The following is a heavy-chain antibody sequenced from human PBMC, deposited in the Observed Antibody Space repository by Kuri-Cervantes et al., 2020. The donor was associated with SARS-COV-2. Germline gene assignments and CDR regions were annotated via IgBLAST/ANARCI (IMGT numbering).Heavy chain of an antibody. J-gene: IGHJ4*02. CDR3: AWLTDYGVPFDY. CDR2: IIPIFGTA. D-gene: IGHD4-17*01. V-gene: IGHV1-69*13. Sequence: SVKVSCKASGGTFSSYAISWVRQTPGQGLEWMGRIIPIFGTANYAQKFQGRVTITADESTSTAYMELSSLRSEDTAVYYCAWLTDYGVPFDYWGQGTLVTVSS. CDR1: GGTFSSYA.